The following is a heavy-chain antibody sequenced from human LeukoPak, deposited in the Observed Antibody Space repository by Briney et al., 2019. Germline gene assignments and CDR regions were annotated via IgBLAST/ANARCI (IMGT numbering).Heavy chain of an antibody. J-gene: IGHJ6*04. CDR2: ISYDGSNK. CDR3: ASVLIVVGRRYGMDV. CDR1: GFTFSSYA. V-gene: IGHV3-30-3*01. D-gene: IGHD3-22*01. Sequence: GGSLRLSCAASGFTFSSYAMHWVRQAPGKGLEWVAVISYDGSNKYYADSVKGRFTISRDNSKNTLYLQMNSLRAEDTAVYYCASVLIVVGRRYGMDVWGKGTTVTVSS.